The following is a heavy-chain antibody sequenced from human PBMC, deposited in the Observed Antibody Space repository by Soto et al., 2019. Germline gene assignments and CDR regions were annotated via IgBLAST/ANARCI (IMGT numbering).Heavy chain of an antibody. CDR3: ARGPNSGWYYFDY. CDR2: ISSSSSYI. CDR1: GFTFISYS. J-gene: IGHJ4*02. D-gene: IGHD6-19*01. Sequence: WGSLRLSCAASGFTFISYSMNFFRHSPFKGLEWVSSISSSSSYIYYADSVKGRFTISRDNAKNSLYLQMNSLRAEDTAVYYCARGPNSGWYYFDYWGQGTLVTVSS. V-gene: IGHV3-21*01.